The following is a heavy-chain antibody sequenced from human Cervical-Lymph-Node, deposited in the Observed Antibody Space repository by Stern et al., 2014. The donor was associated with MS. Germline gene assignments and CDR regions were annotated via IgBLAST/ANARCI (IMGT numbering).Heavy chain of an antibody. CDR2: VIPIFGTG. D-gene: IGHD2-2*02. CDR3: ARDQIPYYYYGMDV. J-gene: IGHJ6*02. Sequence: VQLVESGAEVKKPGSSVKVSCQTSGGTFSSHAINWVRQAPGQGLEWMGGVIPIFGTGDYAQKFQGSLTITADESTNTAYMELSSLRSEDTAVYYCARDQIPYYYYGMDVWGQGTTVTVSS. V-gene: IGHV1-69*01. CDR1: GGTFSSHA.